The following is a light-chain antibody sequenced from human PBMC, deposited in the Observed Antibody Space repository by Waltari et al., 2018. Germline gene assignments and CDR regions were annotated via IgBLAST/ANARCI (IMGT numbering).Light chain of an antibody. J-gene: IGLJ2*01. CDR3: NSRDSSGNHVV. V-gene: IGLV3-19*01. CDR1: RLRSYY. CDR2: GKN. Sequence: SSELTQDPAVSVALGQTVRITCQGDRLRSYYASWYKQKPGQAPVLVIYGKNNRTSGIPYRFSGSSSRNTASLTITGAQAEDEADYYCNSRDSSGNHVVFGGGTKLTVL.